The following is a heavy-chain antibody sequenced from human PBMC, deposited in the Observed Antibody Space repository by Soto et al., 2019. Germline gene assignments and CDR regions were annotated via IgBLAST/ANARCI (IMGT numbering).Heavy chain of an antibody. J-gene: IGHJ5*02. CDR1: GDSVSSSSAA. CDR2: TYYRSKWSN. CDR3: AITMSATGSNWFDA. V-gene: IGHV6-1*01. Sequence: PSQTLSLTCAISGDSVSSSSAAWNWIRQSPSRGLEWLGRTYYRSKWSNDYAVSVKSRITINPDTSMNQLSLQLNSVAPDDTAVYYCAITMSATGSNWFDAWGRGTLVTVSS. D-gene: IGHD6-13*01.